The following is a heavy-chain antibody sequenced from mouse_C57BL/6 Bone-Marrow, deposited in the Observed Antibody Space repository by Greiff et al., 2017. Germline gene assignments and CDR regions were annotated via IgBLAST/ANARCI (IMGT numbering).Heavy chain of an antibody. V-gene: IGHV1-76*01. CDR2: IYPGSGNT. CDR1: GYTFTDYY. D-gene: IGHD1-1*02. Sequence: LVESGAELVRPGASVKLSCKASGYTFTDYYINWVKQRPGQGLEWIARIYPGSGNTYYNEKFKGKATLTAEKSSRTAYMQLSSLTSEDSAVYFCARGRGGPWFAYWGQGTLVTVSA. CDR3: ARGRGGPWFAY. J-gene: IGHJ3*01.